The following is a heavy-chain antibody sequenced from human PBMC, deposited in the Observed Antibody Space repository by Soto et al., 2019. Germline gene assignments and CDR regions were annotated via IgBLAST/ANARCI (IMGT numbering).Heavy chain of an antibody. Sequence: SETLSLTCAVYGASFSANYWTWIRQPPGKGLEWIGEINHIGSTNYSPSLKNRVTISVDTSNNHFSLKLSSVTAADTAVYYCASARYDYWGRGILVTVSS. CDR2: INHIGST. V-gene: IGHV4-34*01. J-gene: IGHJ4*02. CDR1: GASFSANY. CDR3: ASARYDY.